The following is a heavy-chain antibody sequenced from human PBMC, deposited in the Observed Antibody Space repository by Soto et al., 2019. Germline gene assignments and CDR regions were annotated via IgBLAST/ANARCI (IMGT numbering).Heavy chain of an antibody. D-gene: IGHD2-15*01. V-gene: IGHV1-46*01. CDR1: GYTFTSYY. CDR2: INPSGGST. J-gene: IGHJ6*02. CDR3: ARHWQGGGGGNAPDV. Sequence: ASVKVSCKASGYTFTSYYMHWVRQAPGQGLEWMGIINPSGGSTSYAQKFQGRVTMTRDTSTSTVYMELSSLRSEDTAVYYCARHWQGGGGGNAPDVWGQGTAVTVS.